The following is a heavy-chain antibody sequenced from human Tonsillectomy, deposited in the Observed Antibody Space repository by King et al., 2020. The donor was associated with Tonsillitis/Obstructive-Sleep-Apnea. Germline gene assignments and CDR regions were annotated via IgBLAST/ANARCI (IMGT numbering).Heavy chain of an antibody. V-gene: IGHV5-51*01. J-gene: IGHJ6*02. D-gene: IGHD3-16*02. CDR3: ARHGDTTIVRRYSYYFYGMDV. Sequence: VQLVESGAEVKKPGESLKISCKGSGYSFTNYWIGWVRQMPGKGLEWMGIIYPADSETRYNPSFQGQVTVSVDKSISTAYLQWSSLKASDTAMYYCARHGDTTIVRRYSYYFYGMDVWGQGTTVTVSS. CDR1: GYSFTNYW. CDR2: IYPADSET.